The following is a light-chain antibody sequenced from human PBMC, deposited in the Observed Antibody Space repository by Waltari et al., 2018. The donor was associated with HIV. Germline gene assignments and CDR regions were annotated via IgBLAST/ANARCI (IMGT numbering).Light chain of an antibody. CDR1: SNDVGDYNH. Sequence: LTQPASVSGSPGQSITISCIGSSNDVGDYNHVAWYQQHPDKAPKLLIYDVTNRPPGVSNRFSCSKSGNTASLAISGLQAEDEADYFCTAYKYSTRSYVFGTGTKVTVL. CDR2: DVT. CDR3: TAYKYSTRSYV. J-gene: IGLJ1*01. V-gene: IGLV2-14*03.